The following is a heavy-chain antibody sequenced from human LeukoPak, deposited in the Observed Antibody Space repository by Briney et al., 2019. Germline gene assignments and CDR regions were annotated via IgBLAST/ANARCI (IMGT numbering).Heavy chain of an antibody. CDR2: ISAYNGNT. CDR3: ATREPPVRFLEWLLLGS. Sequence: ASVKVSCKASGYTFTSYGISWVRQAPGQGLEWMGWISAYNGNTNYAQKLQGRVTMTTDTSTSTAYMELRSLRSDDTAVYYCATREPPVRFLEWLLLGSWGQGTLVTVSS. J-gene: IGHJ4*02. D-gene: IGHD3-3*01. V-gene: IGHV1-18*01. CDR1: GYTFTSYG.